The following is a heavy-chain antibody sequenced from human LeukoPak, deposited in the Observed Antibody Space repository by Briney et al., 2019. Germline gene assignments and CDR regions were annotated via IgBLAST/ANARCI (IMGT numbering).Heavy chain of an antibody. CDR2: IYYSGST. CDR1: GGSFSGYH. V-gene: IGHV4-59*08. CDR3: ARGGYYDSSGYYHY. Sequence: PSETLSLTCAVYGGSFSGYHWTWIRQPPGKGLEWIGYIYYSGSTNYNPSLKSRVTISVDTSKNQFSLKLSSVTAADTAVYYCARGGYYDSSGYYHYWGQGTLVTVSS. J-gene: IGHJ4*02. D-gene: IGHD3-22*01.